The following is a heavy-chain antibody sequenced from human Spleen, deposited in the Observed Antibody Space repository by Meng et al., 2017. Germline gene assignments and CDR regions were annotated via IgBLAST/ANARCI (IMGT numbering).Heavy chain of an antibody. V-gene: IGHV1-2*02. J-gene: IGHJ6*02. CDR1: GYTFTGYY. Sequence: ASVKVSCKTSGYTFTGYYMHWVRQAPGQGLEWMGWINANGGGTSYAQKFQGRVTMTRDTSISTAYMELSWLRSDDTAVYYCASEGLRSASYWYPYYYYGLDVWGQGTTVTVSS. CDR3: ASEGLRSASYWYPYYYYGLDV. CDR2: INANGGGT. D-gene: IGHD3-10*01.